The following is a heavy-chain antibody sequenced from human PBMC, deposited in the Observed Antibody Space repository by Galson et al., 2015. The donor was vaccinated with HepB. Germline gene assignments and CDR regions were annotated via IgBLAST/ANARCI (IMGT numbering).Heavy chain of an antibody. V-gene: IGHV3-30-3*01. CDR1: GFTFSSYA. D-gene: IGHD2-15*01. CDR3: ARAGDKDIVVVVAATGFFDY. CDR2: ISYDGSNK. J-gene: IGHJ4*02. Sequence: SLRLSCAASGFTFSSYAMHWVRQAPGKGLEWVAVISYDGSNKYYADSVKGRFTISRDNSKNTLYLQMNSLRAEDTAVYYCARAGDKDIVVVVAATGFFDYWGQGTLVTVSS.